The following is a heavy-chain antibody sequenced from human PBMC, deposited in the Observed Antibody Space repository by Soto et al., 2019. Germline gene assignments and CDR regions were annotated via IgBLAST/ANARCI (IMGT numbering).Heavy chain of an antibody. D-gene: IGHD1-26*01. V-gene: IGHV4-31*03. CDR3: ASWSSVLGFDP. CDR2: IYYSGST. J-gene: IGHJ5*02. Sequence: ASETLSLTCTVSGGSISSGGYYWSWIRQHPGKGLEWIGHIYYSGSTYYNPSLKSRVTISVDTSKNQFSLKLSSVTAADTAVYYCASWSSVLGFDPWGQGTLVTVSS. CDR1: GGSISSGGYY.